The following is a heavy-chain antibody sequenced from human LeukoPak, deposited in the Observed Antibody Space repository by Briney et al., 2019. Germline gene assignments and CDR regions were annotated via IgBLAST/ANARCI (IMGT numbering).Heavy chain of an antibody. CDR2: IYYSGST. CDR3: ASSDFWSGYYIDY. D-gene: IGHD3-3*01. Sequence: PSETLSLTCTVSGGSISSSSYYWGWIRQPPGKGLEWIGSIYYSGSTYYNPSLKSRVTISVDTSKNQFSLKLSSVTAADTAVYYCASSDFWSGYYIDYWGQGTLVTVSS. CDR1: GGSISSSSYY. J-gene: IGHJ4*02. V-gene: IGHV4-39*07.